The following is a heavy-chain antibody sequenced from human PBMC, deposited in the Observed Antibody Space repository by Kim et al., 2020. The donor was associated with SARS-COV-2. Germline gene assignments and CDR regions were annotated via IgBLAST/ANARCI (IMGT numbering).Heavy chain of an antibody. Sequence: GESLKISCKTSGYIFTKYWIAWVRQMPGKGLEWMGVIYPGDSETRYSPSFQGHVSFSVDKSISTAYLTWSSLKASDIAIYYCATVVGTTQIDYFDYWGQGTLVTVSS. J-gene: IGHJ4*02. CDR2: IYPGDSET. CDR1: GYIFTKYW. V-gene: IGHV5-51*01. D-gene: IGHD1-26*01. CDR3: ATVVGTTQIDYFDY.